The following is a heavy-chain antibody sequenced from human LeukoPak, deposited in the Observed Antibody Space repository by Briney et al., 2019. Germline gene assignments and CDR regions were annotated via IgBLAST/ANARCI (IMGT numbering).Heavy chain of an antibody. CDR1: GFTLGIYA. D-gene: IGHD2-15*01. J-gene: IGHJ4*02. V-gene: IGHV3-23*01. Sequence: GGSLRLSCTGSGFTLGIYAMNWVRQAPGKGLEWVSVITGNSGLIDYADSVKGRFTISRDNDRNTLYLQMTTLRAEDTAIYFCAKDRTPDGFYSIDYWGQGVLVTVSS. CDR2: ITGNSGLI. CDR3: AKDRTPDGFYSIDY.